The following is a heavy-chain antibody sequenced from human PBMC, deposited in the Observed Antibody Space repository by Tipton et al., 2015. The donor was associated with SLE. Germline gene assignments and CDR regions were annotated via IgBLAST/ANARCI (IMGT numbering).Heavy chain of an antibody. J-gene: IGHJ3*02. CDR3: ARSRDAYKADGFNI. CDR2: IYHTGST. Sequence: LSLTCTVSGGAISTNYFWDWVRQPPGEGLEWIGEIYHTGSTYYSPSLESRVTILVDWSKNQFSLKLNSVTAADTAVYYCARSRDAYKADGFNIWGQGTMVTVSS. CDR1: GGAISTNYF. V-gene: IGHV4-4*02. D-gene: IGHD5-24*01.